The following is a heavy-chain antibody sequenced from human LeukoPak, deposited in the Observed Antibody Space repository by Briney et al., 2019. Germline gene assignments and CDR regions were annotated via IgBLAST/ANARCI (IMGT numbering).Heavy chain of an antibody. D-gene: IGHD1-26*01. V-gene: IGHV4-34*01. Sequence: PSETLSLTCAVYGGSFSGYYWSWIRQPPGKGLEWIGEINHSGSTNYNPSLKSRVTISVDTSKNQFSLKLSSVSAADTALYHCARGIVGATTNHYFYGMDVWGQGTTVTVSS. CDR3: ARGIVGATTNHYFYGMDV. CDR1: GGSFSGYY. CDR2: INHSGST. J-gene: IGHJ6*02.